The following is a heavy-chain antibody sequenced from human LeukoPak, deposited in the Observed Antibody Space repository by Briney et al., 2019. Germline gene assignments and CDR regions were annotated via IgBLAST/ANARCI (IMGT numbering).Heavy chain of an antibody. CDR1: GGSISSGGYS. V-gene: IGHV4-30-4*07. Sequence: SQTLSLTCAVSGGSISSGGYSWSWIRQPPGKGLEWIGYIYYSGSTYYNPSLKSRVTISVDTSKNQFSLKLSSVTAADTAVYYCARDVIASAHYMDVWGKGTTVTVSS. D-gene: IGHD6-13*01. J-gene: IGHJ6*03. CDR2: IYYSGST. CDR3: ARDVIASAHYMDV.